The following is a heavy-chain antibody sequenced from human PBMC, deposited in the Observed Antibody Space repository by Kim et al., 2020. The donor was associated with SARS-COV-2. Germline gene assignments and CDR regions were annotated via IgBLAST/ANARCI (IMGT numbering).Heavy chain of an antibody. D-gene: IGHD3-10*01. CDR3: ARWGDLLWFGEPQSDYGMDV. J-gene: IGHJ6*02. V-gene: IGHV4-39*07. Sequence: SETLSLTCTVSGGSISSSSYYWGWIRQPPGKGLEWIGSIYYSGSTYYNPSLKSRVTISVDTSKNQFSLKLSSVTAADTAVYYCARWGDLLWFGEPQSDYGMDVWGQGTTVTVSS. CDR2: IYYSGST. CDR1: GGSISSSSYY.